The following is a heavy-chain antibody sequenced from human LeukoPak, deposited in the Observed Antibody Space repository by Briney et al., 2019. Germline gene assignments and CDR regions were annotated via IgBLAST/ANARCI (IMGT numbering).Heavy chain of an antibody. Sequence: GGSLRLSCAASGFTFSSYSMSWVRQAPGKGLEWVSSISSSSSYIYYADSVKGRFTISRDNAKNSLYLQMNSLRAEDTAVYYCARVPLAGGGEWGQGTLVTVSS. V-gene: IGHV3-21*01. J-gene: IGHJ4*02. CDR2: ISSSSSYI. CDR3: ARVPLAGGGE. D-gene: IGHD6-19*01. CDR1: GFTFSSYS.